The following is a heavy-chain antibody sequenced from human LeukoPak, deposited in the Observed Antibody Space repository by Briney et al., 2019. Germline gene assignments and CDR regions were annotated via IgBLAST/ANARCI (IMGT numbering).Heavy chain of an antibody. J-gene: IGHJ6*03. D-gene: IGHD3-10*01. CDR3: ARLSYYYYYMDV. Sequence: SETLSLTCAVSGFSISGDNYWGWIRQPPGKGLEWIGSIYHTGSTYYNPSLKSRVTISVDTSKNQFSLKLNSVTAADTAVYYCARLSYYYYYMDVWGRGTTVTVSS. CDR1: GFSISGDNY. V-gene: IGHV4-38-2*01. CDR2: IYHTGST.